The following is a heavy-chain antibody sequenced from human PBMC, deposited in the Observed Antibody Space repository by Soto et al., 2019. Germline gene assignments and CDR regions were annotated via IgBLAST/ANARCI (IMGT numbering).Heavy chain of an antibody. CDR3: ARDMRERGYYYGMDV. J-gene: IGHJ6*02. V-gene: IGHV3-30-3*01. CDR2: ISYDGSNK. CDR1: GFTFSSYA. Sequence: GGSLRLSCAASGFTFSSYAMHWVRQAPGKGLEWVAVISYDGSNKYYADSVKGRFTISRDNSKNTLYLQMNSLRAEDTAVYYCARDMRERGYYYGMDVWGQGTTVTVSS. D-gene: IGHD1-1*01.